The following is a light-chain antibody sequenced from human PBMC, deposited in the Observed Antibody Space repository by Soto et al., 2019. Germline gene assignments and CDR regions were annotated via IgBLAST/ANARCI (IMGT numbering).Light chain of an antibody. Sequence: SVLTQPPSVSGSPGQSVTIPCTGTSSDVGSYNRVSWYQQPPGTAPKVMIYEVSNRPSGVPDRFSGSKSGNTASLTISGLQAEDEAAYYCASYTTSTNRFVFGTGTKVTVL. CDR3: ASYTTSTNRFV. J-gene: IGLJ1*01. CDR1: SSDVGSYNR. V-gene: IGLV2-18*02. CDR2: EVS.